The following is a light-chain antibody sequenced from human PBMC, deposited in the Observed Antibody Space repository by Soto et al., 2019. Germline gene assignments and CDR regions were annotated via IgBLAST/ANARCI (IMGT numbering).Light chain of an antibody. V-gene: IGKV3-20*01. CDR3: RQYGRSLGFA. J-gene: IGKJ4*01. CDR2: GAS. Sequence: IVLTQSPGTLSLSPGERATLSCRASQTVSSNFLAWYQEKPGQGPRLLIYGASTRATGIPDRFSGSGSGTDFTLTISRLDPEDFAVYYCRQYGRSLGFAVVGGTKVEIK. CDR1: QTVSSNF.